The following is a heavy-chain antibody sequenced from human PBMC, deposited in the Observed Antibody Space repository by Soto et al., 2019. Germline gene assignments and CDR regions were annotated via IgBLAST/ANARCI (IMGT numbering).Heavy chain of an antibody. CDR2: IWYDGGNK. V-gene: IGHV3-33*01. D-gene: IGHD3-9*01. CDR3: ARDRRLRYFDGAGY. CDR1: GFTFSSYG. Sequence: QVQLVESGGGVVQPGRSLRLSCAASGFTFSSYGMHWVRQAPGKGLEWVAVIWYDGGNKYYADSVKGRFTISRDNSKNTLYLQMNSLRAEDTAVYYCARDRRLRYFDGAGYWGQGTLVTVSS. J-gene: IGHJ4*02.